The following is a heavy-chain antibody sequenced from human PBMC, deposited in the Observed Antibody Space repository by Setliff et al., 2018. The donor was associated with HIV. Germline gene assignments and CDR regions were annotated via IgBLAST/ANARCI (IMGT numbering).Heavy chain of an antibody. D-gene: IGHD5-18*01. V-gene: IGHV4-38-2*01. CDR3: ASVDTGDFDY. CDR1: GYSISSGYY. Sequence: PSETLSLTCVVSGYSISSGYYWAWIRQPPGKGLEWIGSIYHTGGTNYNPSLKSRVTITVDTSKDQFSLKLSSVTAADTAVYYCASVDTGDFDYWGQGTLVTVS. J-gene: IGHJ4*02. CDR2: IYHTGGT.